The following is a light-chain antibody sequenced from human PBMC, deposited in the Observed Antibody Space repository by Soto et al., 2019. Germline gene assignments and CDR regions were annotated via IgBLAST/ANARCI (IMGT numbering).Light chain of an antibody. CDR3: HQYGSSAWT. CDR1: QSVRSN. V-gene: IGKV3-20*01. Sequence: EIVMTQSPATLSVSPGKRSTLSCRASQSVRSNLAWYQKNTGQAPRLLIYGASSRATGIPERFSGSGSGTDLTITISRMENEDFAVYYCHQYGSSAWTFGQGTQVDIK. J-gene: IGKJ1*01. CDR2: GAS.